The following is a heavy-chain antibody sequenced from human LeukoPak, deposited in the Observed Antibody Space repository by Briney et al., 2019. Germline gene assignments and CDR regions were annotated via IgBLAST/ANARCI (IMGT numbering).Heavy chain of an antibody. CDR2: IKQDGSEE. J-gene: IGHJ3*02. CDR3: ARALGELLSNAFDI. Sequence: GGSLRLSCAGSGLTISRYWMAGVRQATGRGVEGVAHIKQDGSEENYVDLVKGRFTISRDNAENSLYLQMNSLRAEDTAVYYCARALGELLSNAFDIWGQGTMVTVSS. CDR1: GLTISRYW. D-gene: IGHD1-26*01. V-gene: IGHV3-7*01.